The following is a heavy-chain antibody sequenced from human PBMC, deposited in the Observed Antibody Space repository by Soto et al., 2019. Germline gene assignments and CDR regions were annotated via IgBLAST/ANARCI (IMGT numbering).Heavy chain of an antibody. V-gene: IGHV1-69*12. J-gene: IGHJ6*02. Sequence: QVQLVQSGAEVKKPGYSVKVSCKSSGGTFSTYAISWVRQAPGQGREWMGGIIPIFGTANYAQKFQGRVTITADESTTTAYMEVISLRSEDTDVYYCVRDEMVVATGSRTWHYYYGMDVWGQGTTVTVSS. D-gene: IGHD2-15*01. CDR1: GGTFSTYA. CDR3: VRDEMVVATGSRTWHYYYGMDV. CDR2: IIPIFGTA.